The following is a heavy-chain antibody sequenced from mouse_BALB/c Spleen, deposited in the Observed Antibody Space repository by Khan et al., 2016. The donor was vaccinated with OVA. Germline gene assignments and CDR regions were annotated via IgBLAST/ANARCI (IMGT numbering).Heavy chain of an antibody. J-gene: IGHJ1*01. CDR2: ISFGSATI. D-gene: IGHD2-4*01. Sequence: EVELVASGGGLVQPGGSRKLSCAASGFTFSSFGMHWVRQAPEKGLEWVAYISFGSATIYYADTLKGRFTISRANPKNILFLQMTSLRPEATAIYFWSRSMITTWYFDVWGAGTTVTVSS. CDR1: GFTFSSFG. CDR3: SRSMITTWYFDV. V-gene: IGHV5-17*02.